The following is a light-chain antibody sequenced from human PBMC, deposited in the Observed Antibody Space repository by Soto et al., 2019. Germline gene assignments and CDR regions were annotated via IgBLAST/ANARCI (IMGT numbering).Light chain of an antibody. CDR2: AAS. CDR3: QQSYSTLPYT. Sequence: DIQMTQSPSSLSASVGDRVTITCRASQSISSYLNGYQQKPGKAPKLLIYAASSLQSGVPSRFSGSGSGTDFTLTIISLQPEDFATYYCQQSYSTLPYTFGQGTKLEIK. J-gene: IGKJ2*01. CDR1: QSISSY. V-gene: IGKV1-39*01.